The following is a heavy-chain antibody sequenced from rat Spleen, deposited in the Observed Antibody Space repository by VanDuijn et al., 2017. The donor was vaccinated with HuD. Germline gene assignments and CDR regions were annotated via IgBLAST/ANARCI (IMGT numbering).Heavy chain of an antibody. D-gene: IGHD1-2*01. J-gene: IGHJ4*01. CDR2: IWGNGNT. CDR1: GFSLSNYG. V-gene: IGHV2-13*01. Sequence: QVQLKESGPGLVQPSQTLSLTCTVSGFSLSNYGVIWVRQPPGKGLDWMGVIWGNGNTNYNSALKSRLSISRDTSKSQVYLKMNSLQTEDTATYYCAKENTIAAGGIMDAWGQGASVTVSS. CDR3: AKENTIAAGGIMDA.